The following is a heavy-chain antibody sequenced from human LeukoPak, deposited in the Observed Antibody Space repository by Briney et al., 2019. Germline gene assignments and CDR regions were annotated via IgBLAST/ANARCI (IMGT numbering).Heavy chain of an antibody. J-gene: IGHJ6*03. V-gene: IGHV3-11*01. Sequence: GGSLRLSCAASGFTFSDYNMRWIRQAPGKGLEWVSSISRSGSTKYYADSVKGRFTISRDNAKNSLFLQMNSLRAGDTAVYYCARVLRYCSGGNCYSGGLGYMDVWGKGTTVTISS. D-gene: IGHD2-15*01. CDR2: ISRSGSTK. CDR3: ARVLRYCSGGNCYSGGLGYMDV. CDR1: GFTFSDYN.